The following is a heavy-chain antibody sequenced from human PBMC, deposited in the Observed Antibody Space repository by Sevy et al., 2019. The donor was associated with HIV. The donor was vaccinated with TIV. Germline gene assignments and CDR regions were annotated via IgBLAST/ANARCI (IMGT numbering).Heavy chain of an antibody. J-gene: IGHJ4*02. Sequence: ASVKVSCKASGYTFTSYGISWVRQAPGQGLEWMGWISAYNGNTNYAQKLQGRVTMTTDTSTSTAYMELRSLRSDVTAVYYCARDQPESDWNDATPGFDYWGQGTLVTVSS. CDR3: ARDQPESDWNDATPGFDY. D-gene: IGHD1-1*01. CDR2: ISAYNGNT. CDR1: GYTFTSYG. V-gene: IGHV1-18*01.